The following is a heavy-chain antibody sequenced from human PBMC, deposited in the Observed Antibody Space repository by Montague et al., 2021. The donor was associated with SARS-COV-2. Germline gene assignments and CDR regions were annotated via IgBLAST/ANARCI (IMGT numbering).Heavy chain of an antibody. D-gene: IGHD2-2*01. CDR3: AGQLPSYCSTNKCYPYYFDA. CDR1: GGSISSPDYY. Sequence: SETLSLTCTVSGGSISSPDYYCGWILQSPGKGLDWIGSISYAGSTYYNPSLRSPSPFSMDTSKNHFSLSLNSVTAADTTVYSCAGQLPSYCSTNKCYPYYFDAWGQGALVTVSS. V-gene: IGHV4-39*01. CDR2: ISYAGST. J-gene: IGHJ4*02.